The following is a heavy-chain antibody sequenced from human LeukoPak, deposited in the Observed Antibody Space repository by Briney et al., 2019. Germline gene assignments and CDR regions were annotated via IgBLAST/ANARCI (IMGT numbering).Heavy chain of an antibody. V-gene: IGHV1-69*04. CDR1: GATFSSYA. Sequence: SVKVSCKASGATFSSYAISWVRQAPGQGLEWMGRIIPILGIANYAQKFQGRVTITADKSTSTAYMELSSLRSEDTAVYYCAREAARSGWYDYWGQGTLATVSS. D-gene: IGHD6-19*01. CDR2: IIPILGIA. J-gene: IGHJ4*02. CDR3: AREAARSGWYDY.